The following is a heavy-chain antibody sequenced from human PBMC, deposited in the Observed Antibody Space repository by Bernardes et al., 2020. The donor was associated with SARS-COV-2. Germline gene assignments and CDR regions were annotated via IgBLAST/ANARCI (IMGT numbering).Heavy chain of an antibody. V-gene: IGHV4-39*01. Sequence: QPPGKRLECNGSIYYSGSTYYNQSIKSRVTISVATCKNQFSMKLSSVTVADTAVYYCARHVGGCSSTSCPVGYWGQGTLVTVSS. J-gene: IGHJ4*02. D-gene: IGHD2-2*01. CDR3: ARHVGGCSSTSCPVGY. CDR2: IYYSGST.